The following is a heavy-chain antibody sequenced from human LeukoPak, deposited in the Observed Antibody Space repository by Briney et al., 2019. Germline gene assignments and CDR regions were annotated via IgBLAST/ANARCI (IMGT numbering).Heavy chain of an antibody. CDR3: ARGKYGGSFIDY. D-gene: IGHD5-12*01. V-gene: IGHV3-74*01. CDR2: IKPDGSDT. CDR1: GFTFTTHW. J-gene: IGHJ4*02. Sequence: PGGSLRLSCGASGFTFTTHWIHWVRQAPGKGLVWVSRIKPDGSDTNYADSVKGRFTISRDNAKNTVYLQMNSLRAEDTAVYYCARGKYGGSFIDYWGPGTLVTVSS.